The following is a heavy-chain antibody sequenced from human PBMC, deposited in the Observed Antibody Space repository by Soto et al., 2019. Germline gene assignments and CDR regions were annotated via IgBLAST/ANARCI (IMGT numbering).Heavy chain of an antibody. CDR2: MNPNSGNT. CDR3: ARDLGKRYSSSWFDP. J-gene: IGHJ5*02. Sequence: ASVKVSCKASGYTFTSYDINWVRQATGQGLGWMGWMNPNSGNTNYAQKLQGRVTMTTDTSTSTAYMELRSLRSDDTAVYYCARDLGKRYSSSWFDPWGQGTLVTVSS. D-gene: IGHD6-6*01. V-gene: IGHV1-18*01. CDR1: GYTFTSYD.